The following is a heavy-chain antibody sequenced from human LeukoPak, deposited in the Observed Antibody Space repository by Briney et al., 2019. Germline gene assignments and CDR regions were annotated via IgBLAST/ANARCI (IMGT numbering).Heavy chain of an antibody. CDR1: GFTLSDYY. CDR2: ISSSGSTI. CDR3: AGDRVYYDSSGYID. V-gene: IGHV3-11*01. D-gene: IGHD3-22*01. Sequence: GGSLRLSCAASGFTLSDYYMSWIRQAPGKGLEWVSYISSSGSTIYYADSVKGRFTISRDNAKNSLYLQMNSLRAEDTAVYYCAGDRVYYDSSGYIDWGQGTLVTVSS. J-gene: IGHJ4*02.